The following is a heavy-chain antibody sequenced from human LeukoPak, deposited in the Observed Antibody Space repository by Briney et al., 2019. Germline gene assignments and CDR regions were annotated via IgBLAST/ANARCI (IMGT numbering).Heavy chain of an antibody. D-gene: IGHD2-2*01. V-gene: IGHV1-18*04. CDR3: ARDYMTFVVVPAAGGSDY. CDR1: GYTFTSYG. CDR2: ISAYNGNT. Sequence: ASVKVSCKAPGYTFTSYGISWVRQAPGQGLEWMGWISAYNGNTNYAQKLQGRVTMTTDTSTSTAYMELRSLRSDDTAVYYCARDYMTFVVVPAAGGSDYWGQGTLVTVSS. J-gene: IGHJ4*02.